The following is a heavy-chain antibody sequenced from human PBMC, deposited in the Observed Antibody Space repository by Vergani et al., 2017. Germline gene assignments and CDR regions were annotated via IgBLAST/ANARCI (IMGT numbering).Heavy chain of an antibody. J-gene: IGHJ5*02. CDR3: ASFIAAAGPGFDP. CDR1: GFTFSSYS. D-gene: IGHD6-13*01. CDR2: ISSSSSYI. V-gene: IGHV3-21*01. Sequence: EVQLVESGGGLVKPGGSLRLSCAASGFTFSSYSMNWVRQAPGQGLEWVSSISSSSSYIYYADSVKGRFTISRDNAKNSLYLQMNSLRAEDTAVYYCASFIAAAGPGFDPWGQGTLVTVSS.